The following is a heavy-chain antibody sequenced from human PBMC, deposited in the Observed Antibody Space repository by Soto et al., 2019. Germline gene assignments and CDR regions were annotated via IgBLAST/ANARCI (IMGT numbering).Heavy chain of an antibody. CDR3: ARVRDCSGGSCYSEMGY. D-gene: IGHD2-15*01. Sequence: ASVKVYCKASGYTFTGYYMHWVRQAPGQGLEWMGWINPNSGGTNYAQKFQGWVTMTRDTSISTAYMELSRLRSDDTAVYYCARVRDCSGGSCYSEMGYWGQGTLVTVSS. CDR1: GYTFTGYY. J-gene: IGHJ4*02. V-gene: IGHV1-2*04. CDR2: INPNSGGT.